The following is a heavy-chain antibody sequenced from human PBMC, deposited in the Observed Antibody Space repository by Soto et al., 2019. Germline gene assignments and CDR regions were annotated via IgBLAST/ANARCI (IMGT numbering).Heavy chain of an antibody. J-gene: IGHJ4*02. CDR3: ARDDWFCATCYIGDY. CDR1: GYTFTTYG. CDR2: ISPNNDNT. D-gene: IGHD3-9*01. Sequence: QVQLVQSGAEVKMPGASVKVSCKASGYTFTTYGIAWVRQAPGQAPEWVGWISPNNDNTHFAQKLQGRVTMTTDTSTSSVYRELRSLSSDDTAVYYCARDDWFCATCYIGDYWGQGTLVTVSS. V-gene: IGHV1-18*01.